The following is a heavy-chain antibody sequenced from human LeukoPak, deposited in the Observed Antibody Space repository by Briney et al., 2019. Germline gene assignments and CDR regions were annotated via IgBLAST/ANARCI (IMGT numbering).Heavy chain of an antibody. V-gene: IGHV4-59*07. D-gene: IGHD6-6*01. CDR3: AREYSRSSRRRAFDI. CDR1: GGSISSYY. CDR2: IYYSGST. Sequence: PSDTLSLTCTVSGGSISSYYLNWIRQPPAKELEWIGYIYYSGSTNYNPSLKSRVTILVDTSKNQFSLRLSSVTAADTAVYYCAREYSRSSRRRAFDIWGQGTMVTVSS. J-gene: IGHJ3*02.